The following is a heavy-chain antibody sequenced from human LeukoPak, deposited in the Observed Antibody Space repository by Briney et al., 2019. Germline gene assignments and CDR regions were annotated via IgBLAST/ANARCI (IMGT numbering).Heavy chain of an antibody. J-gene: IGHJ4*02. D-gene: IGHD6-13*01. CDR2: IYQSGST. CDR3: ASTYTSSWYLGGYFDY. V-gene: IGHV4-38-2*02. CDR1: AYSISSSYY. Sequence: SETLSLTCTVSAYSISSSYYWGWIRQPPGKGLEWIGNIYQSGSTYYNPSLKSRVTVSEDTSKKQFSLKLSSLTAADTAVYYCASTYTSSWYLGGYFDYWGQGTLVTVSS.